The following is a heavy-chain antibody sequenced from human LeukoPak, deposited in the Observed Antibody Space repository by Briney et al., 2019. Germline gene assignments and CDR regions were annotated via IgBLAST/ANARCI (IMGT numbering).Heavy chain of an antibody. CDR1: GGSFSGYY. CDR2: INHSGST. Sequence: SETLSLTCAVYGGSFSGYYWSWIRQPPGKGLEWIGEINHSGSTNYNPSLKSRVTISVDTSKNQFSLKLSSVTAADTAVYHCARRENILEMATIENWFDPWGQGTLVTVSS. J-gene: IGHJ5*02. D-gene: IGHD5-24*01. V-gene: IGHV4-34*01. CDR3: ARRENILEMATIENWFDP.